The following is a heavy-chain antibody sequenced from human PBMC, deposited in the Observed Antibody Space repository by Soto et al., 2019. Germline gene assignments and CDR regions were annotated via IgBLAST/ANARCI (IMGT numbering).Heavy chain of an antibody. D-gene: IGHD2-8*01. Sequence: SETLSLTCTVSATSISSYYWSWIRQPPGKGLEWIANIHYSGTTNYNPSLASRVTLSVDTSKNQFSLKMTSVTAADRAMYFCARYNSYAIDYWGRGTLVTVSS. J-gene: IGHJ4*02. CDR3: ARYNSYAIDY. CDR1: ATSISSYY. V-gene: IGHV4-59*01. CDR2: IHYSGTT.